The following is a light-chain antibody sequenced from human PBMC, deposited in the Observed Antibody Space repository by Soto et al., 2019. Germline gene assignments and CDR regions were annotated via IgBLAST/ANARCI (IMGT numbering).Light chain of an antibody. CDR2: DAS. V-gene: IGKV3-15*01. J-gene: IGKJ2*01. CDR3: QQYEDWTYT. Sequence: EIVMTQSPATLSVSPGERATLSCRASQSVSRNLAWYQQKPGQAPRLLIYDASTRATGIPARFSGSGSGAEFTLSISSLQSHDFAVYYCQQYEDWTYTFGQGTK. CDR1: QSVSRN.